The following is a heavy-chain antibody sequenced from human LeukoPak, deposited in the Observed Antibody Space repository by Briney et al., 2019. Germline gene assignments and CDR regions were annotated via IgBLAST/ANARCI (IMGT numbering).Heavy chain of an antibody. CDR2: IFGSGGST. CDR1: GFTFSSYA. J-gene: IGHJ4*02. CDR3: AKTTTGYSSGRFPGWPVDY. D-gene: IGHD6-19*01. Sequence: GGSLRLSCAASGFTFSSYAMYWVRQAPGKGLEWVSGIFGSGGSTHYADSVKGRFTISRDNSKNTVYLQMNSLRAEDTAVYYCAKTTTGYSSGRFPGWPVDYWGQGTLVTISS. V-gene: IGHV3-23*01.